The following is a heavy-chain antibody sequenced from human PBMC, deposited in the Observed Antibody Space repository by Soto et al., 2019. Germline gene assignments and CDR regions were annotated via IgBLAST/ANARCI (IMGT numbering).Heavy chain of an antibody. CDR1: GGTFSSYA. Sequence: SVKVSCKASGGTFSSYAISWVRQAPGQGLEWMGGIIPIFGTANYAQKFQGRVTITADESTSTAYMELSSLRSEDTAVYYCAAGIKHIVVVVAATYGGMDVWGQGTTVTVSS. CDR2: IIPIFGTA. J-gene: IGHJ6*02. CDR3: AAGIKHIVVVVAATYGGMDV. D-gene: IGHD2-15*01. V-gene: IGHV1-69*13.